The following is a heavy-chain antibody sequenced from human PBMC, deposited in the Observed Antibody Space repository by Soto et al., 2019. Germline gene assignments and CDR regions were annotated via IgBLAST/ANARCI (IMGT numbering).Heavy chain of an antibody. CDR2: MNPNSGNT. CDR3: TATVVTGYYFDY. V-gene: IGHV1-8*01. D-gene: IGHD2-15*01. J-gene: IGHJ4*02. CDR1: GYTFTSYD. Sequence: ASVKVSCKASGYTFTSYDINWVRQATGQGLEWMGWMNPNSGNTGYAQKFQGRVTMTRNTSISTAYMELSSLKTEDTAVYYCTATVVTGYYFDYWGQGALVTVSS.